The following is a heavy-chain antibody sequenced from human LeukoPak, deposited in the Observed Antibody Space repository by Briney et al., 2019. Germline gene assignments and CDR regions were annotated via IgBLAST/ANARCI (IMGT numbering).Heavy chain of an antibody. D-gene: IGHD1-26*01. Sequence: ASVKVSCKASGYTFTSYYMHWVRQAPGQGLEWMGIINPSGGSTSYAQKFQGRVTMTRDTSTSTAYMELSSLRSEDTAVYYCARVRVSTVGATTYSLGDAFDIWGQGTMVTVSS. V-gene: IGHV1-46*01. CDR3: ARVRVSTVGATTYSLGDAFDI. CDR1: GYTFTSYY. J-gene: IGHJ3*02. CDR2: INPSGGST.